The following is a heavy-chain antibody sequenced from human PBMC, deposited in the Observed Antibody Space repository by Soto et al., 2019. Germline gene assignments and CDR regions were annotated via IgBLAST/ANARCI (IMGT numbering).Heavy chain of an antibody. CDR1: GFTFSSYA. CDR3: AKDPSRAAAGMIDY. V-gene: IGHV3-23*01. CDR2: ISGSGGST. J-gene: IGHJ4*02. Sequence: EVQLLESGGGLVQPGGSLRLSCAASGFTFSSYAMSWVRQAPGKGLGWVSAISGSGGSTYYADSVKGRFTISRDNSKTTLYLQMNSLRAEDTAVYYCAKDPSRAAAGMIDYWGQGTLVTVSS. D-gene: IGHD6-13*01.